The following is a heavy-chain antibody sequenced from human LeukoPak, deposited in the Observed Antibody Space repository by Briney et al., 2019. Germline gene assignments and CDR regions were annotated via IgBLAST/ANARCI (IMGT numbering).Heavy chain of an antibody. CDR1: GYSISSGYY. Sequence: SETLSLTCTVSGYSISSGYYWGWIRQPPGKGLEWIGSIYHSGSTYYNPSLKSRVTISVDTSNNQFSLKLSSVTAADTAVYYCARSIKWELRLYDYWGQGTLVTVSS. J-gene: IGHJ4*02. CDR3: ARSIKWELRLYDY. D-gene: IGHD1-26*01. V-gene: IGHV4-38-2*02. CDR2: IYHSGST.